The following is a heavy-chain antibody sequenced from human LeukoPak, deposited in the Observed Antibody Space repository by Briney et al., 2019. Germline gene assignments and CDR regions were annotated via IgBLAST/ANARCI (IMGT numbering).Heavy chain of an antibody. V-gene: IGHV4-4*02. J-gene: IGHJ4*02. CDR1: GASMSSTKW. D-gene: IGHD4-17*01. CDR3: VTSTVMDEYCFDY. CDR2: IYHSGST. Sequence: SETLSLTCAVSGASMSSTKWWGWVRQPPGKGLEWIGEIYHSGSTNYNPSLKSRTTISLDKSKNQFSLNMNSVTAADTAVYYCVTSTVMDEYCFDYWAQGTLVTVSS.